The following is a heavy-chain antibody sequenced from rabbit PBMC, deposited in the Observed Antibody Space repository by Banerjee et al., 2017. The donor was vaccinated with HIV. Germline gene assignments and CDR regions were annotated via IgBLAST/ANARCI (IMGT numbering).Heavy chain of an antibody. V-gene: IGHV1S45*01. CDR2: IDPIFGST. Sequence: QEQLKESGGGLVQPGGSLKLSCKASGFDFSGSYWMTWVRQAPGKGLEWIGYIDPIFGSTYYASWAKGRFTISKTSSTTVTLQMTSLTAADTATYFCARDLAGVTGWNFSLWGPGTLVTVS. CDR3: ARDLAGVTGWNFSL. J-gene: IGHJ4*01. CDR1: GFDFSGSYW. D-gene: IGHD4-1*01.